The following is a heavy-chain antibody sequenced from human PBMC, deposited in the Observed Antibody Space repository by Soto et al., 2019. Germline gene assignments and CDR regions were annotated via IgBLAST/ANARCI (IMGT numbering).Heavy chain of an antibody. D-gene: IGHD6-6*01. CDR3: ARVWGSSSRVYYYYGMDV. CDR2: ISSSGSTI. CDR1: GFTFSSYE. J-gene: IGHJ6*02. Sequence: GGPLRLSCAASGFTFSSYEMNWVRQAPGKGLEWVSYISSSGSTIYYADSVKGRFTISRDNAKNSLYLQMNSLRAEDTAVYYCARVWGSSSRVYYYYGMDVWGQGTTVTVSS. V-gene: IGHV3-48*03.